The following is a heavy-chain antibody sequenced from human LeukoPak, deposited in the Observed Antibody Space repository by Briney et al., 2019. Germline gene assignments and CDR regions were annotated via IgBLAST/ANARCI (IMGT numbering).Heavy chain of an antibody. CDR2: IWYDGSNK. V-gene: IGHV3-33*08. CDR1: GFTFSSYA. CDR3: ARANRGYSYGDDAFDI. Sequence: GGSLRLSCAASGFTFSSYAMSWVRQAPGKGLEWVAVIWYDGSNKYYADSVKGRFTISRDNSKNTLYLQMNSLRAEDTAVYYCARANRGYSYGDDAFDIWGQGTMVTVSS. D-gene: IGHD5-18*01. J-gene: IGHJ3*02.